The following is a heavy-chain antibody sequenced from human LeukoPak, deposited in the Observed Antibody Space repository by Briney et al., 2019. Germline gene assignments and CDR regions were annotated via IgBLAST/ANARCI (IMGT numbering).Heavy chain of an antibody. V-gene: IGHV3-9*01. D-gene: IGHD3-10*01. Sequence: GGSLRLSCAASGFTFDDYAMHWVRQPPGKGLEWVSGFSWNSGSIGYADSVKGRFTVSRDNAKNSLYLQMNSLRPEDTALYYCAKAVGSTYGSGSYWVYWGQGTLVTVSS. J-gene: IGHJ4*02. CDR2: FSWNSGSI. CDR1: GFTFDDYA. CDR3: AKAVGSTYGSGSYWVY.